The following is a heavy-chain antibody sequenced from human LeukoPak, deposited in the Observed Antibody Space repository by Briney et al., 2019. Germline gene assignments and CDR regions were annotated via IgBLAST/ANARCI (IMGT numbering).Heavy chain of an antibody. D-gene: IGHD3-10*01. CDR3: AREAMVRGVILVDY. V-gene: IGHV4-61*02. Sequence: SETLSLTCTVSGGSISSSSYYWSWIRQPAGKGLEWIGRIYTSGSTNYNPSLKSRVTMSVDTSKNQFSLKLSSVTAADTAVYYCAREAMVRGVILVDYWGQGTLVTVSS. CDR1: GGSISSSSYY. CDR2: IYTSGST. J-gene: IGHJ4*02.